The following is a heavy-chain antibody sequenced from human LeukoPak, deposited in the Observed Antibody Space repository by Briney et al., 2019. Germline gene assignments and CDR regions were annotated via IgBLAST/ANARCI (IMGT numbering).Heavy chain of an antibody. Sequence: GGSLRLSCAASGFTFSSYAVSWVRQAPGKGLEWVSAISGSGGSTYYADSVKGRFTISRDNPKNSLYLQMNSLRVEDTAVYYCARGLAISPMAPISDNWGQGTLVTVSS. D-gene: IGHD3-10*01. CDR1: GFTFSSYA. CDR3: ARGLAISPMAPISDN. V-gene: IGHV3-23*01. J-gene: IGHJ4*02. CDR2: ISGSGGST.